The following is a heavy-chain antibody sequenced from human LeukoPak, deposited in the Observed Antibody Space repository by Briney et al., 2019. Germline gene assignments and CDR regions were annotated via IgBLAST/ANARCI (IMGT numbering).Heavy chain of an antibody. CDR3: ARLSSGAGGDFDC. Sequence: SQTLSLTCAIFGDSVSSNSAAWNWVRQSPSRGLEWLGRTYYRSKWYNNYALSVKSRITIKPDTSKNQFSLQLNSVTPEDTAVYYCARLSSGAGGDFDCWGQGTLVTVSS. J-gene: IGHJ4*02. V-gene: IGHV6-1*01. CDR1: GDSVSSNSAA. CDR2: TYYRSKWYN. D-gene: IGHD6-19*01.